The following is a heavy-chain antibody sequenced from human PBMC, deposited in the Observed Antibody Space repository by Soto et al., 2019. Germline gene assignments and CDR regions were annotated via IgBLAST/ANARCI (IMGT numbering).Heavy chain of an antibody. Sequence: SETLSLTCTVSGGSISSYYWSWIRQPPGKGLEWIGYIYYSGSTNYNPSLKSRVTISVDTSKNQFSLKLSSVTAADTAVYYCARADDSSGYLLDPWGQGTLVTVSS. V-gene: IGHV4-59*12. CDR1: GGSISSYY. J-gene: IGHJ5*02. D-gene: IGHD3-22*01. CDR3: ARADDSSGYLLDP. CDR2: IYYSGST.